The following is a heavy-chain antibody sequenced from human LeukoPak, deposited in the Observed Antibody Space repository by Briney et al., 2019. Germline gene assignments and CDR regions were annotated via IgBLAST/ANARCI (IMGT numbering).Heavy chain of an antibody. CDR3: AKDIFTGIAAAGIFDY. CDR1: GFTFDDYA. J-gene: IGHJ4*02. D-gene: IGHD6-13*01. Sequence: SLRLSCAASGFTFDDYAMHWVRHAPGKGLEWVSGISWNSGSIVYADSVKGRFTISRDNAKNSLYLQMNSLRAEDTALYYCAKDIFTGIAAAGIFDYWGQGTLVTVSS. V-gene: IGHV3-9*01. CDR2: ISWNSGSI.